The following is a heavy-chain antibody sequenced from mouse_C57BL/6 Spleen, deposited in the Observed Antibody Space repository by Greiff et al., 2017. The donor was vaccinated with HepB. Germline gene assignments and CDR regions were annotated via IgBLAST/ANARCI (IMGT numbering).Heavy chain of an antibody. CDR3: ARSRGYGSSFYWDFDV. V-gene: IGHV1-50*01. D-gene: IGHD1-1*01. CDR1: GYTFTSYW. J-gene: IGHJ1*03. CDR2: IDPSDSYT. Sequence: QVQLQQPGAELVKPGASVKLSCKASGYTFTSYWMQWVKQRPGQGLDWIGEIDPSDSYTNYNQKFKGKATLTVDTSSSTAYMQLSSLTSEDSAVYYYARSRGYGSSFYWDFDVWGTGTTVTVSS.